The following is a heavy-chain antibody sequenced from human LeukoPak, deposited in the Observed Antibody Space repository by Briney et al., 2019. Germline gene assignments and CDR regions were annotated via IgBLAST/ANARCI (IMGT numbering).Heavy chain of an antibody. D-gene: IGHD3-9*01. J-gene: IGHJ5*02. CDR2: SYPGDSDT. Sequence: GESLKISCKGSGYSFTSYWIGWVRQMPGKGLEWMGISYPGDSDTRYSPSFQGQVTISADKSISTAYLQWSSLKASDTAMYYCARRNYDILTGYYRDNWFDPWGQGTLVTVSS. CDR3: ARRNYDILTGYYRDNWFDP. V-gene: IGHV5-51*01. CDR1: GYSFTSYW.